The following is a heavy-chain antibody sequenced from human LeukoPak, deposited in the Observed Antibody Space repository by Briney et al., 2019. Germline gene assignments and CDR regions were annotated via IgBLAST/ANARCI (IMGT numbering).Heavy chain of an antibody. V-gene: IGHV4-34*01. CDR2: INHSGST. J-gene: IGHJ4*02. CDR3: ARGRSGIRYFDWLLRYFDY. D-gene: IGHD3-9*01. CDR1: GGSFSGYY. Sequence: KTSETLSLTCAVYGGSFSGYYWSWIRQPPGKGLEWIGEINHSGSTNYNPSLKSRVTISVDTSKNQFSLKLSSVTAADTAVYYCARGRSGIRYFDWLLRYFDYWGQGTLVTVPS.